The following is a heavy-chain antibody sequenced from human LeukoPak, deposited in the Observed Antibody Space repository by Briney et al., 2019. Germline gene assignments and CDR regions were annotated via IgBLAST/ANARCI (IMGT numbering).Heavy chain of an antibody. CDR1: GFIFSSYW. CDR3: ARGRGTRYYYGSGSYYNRVSNWFDP. J-gene: IGHJ5*02. Sequence: PGGSLRLSCAASGFIFSSYWMSWVRQAPGKGLEWVANIKQDGSEKYYVDSVKGRFTISRDNAKNSLYLQMNSLRAEDTAVYYCARGRGTRYYYGSGSYYNRVSNWFDPWGQGTLVTVSS. V-gene: IGHV3-7*01. D-gene: IGHD3-10*01. CDR2: IKQDGSEK.